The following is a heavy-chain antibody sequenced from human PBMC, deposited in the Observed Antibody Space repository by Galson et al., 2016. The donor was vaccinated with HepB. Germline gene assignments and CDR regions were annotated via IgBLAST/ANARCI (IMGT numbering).Heavy chain of an antibody. CDR3: AREGKDIVLMVYATKDYYGMDG. Sequence: SLRLSCAASGFTFSSYAMHWVRQAPGKGLEWVAVISYDGSNKYYADSVKGRFTISRDNSKNTLYLQMNSLRAEDTAVYYCAREGKDIVLMVYATKDYYGMDGWGQGTTVTVSS. CDR2: ISYDGSNK. D-gene: IGHD2-8*01. CDR1: GFTFSSYA. V-gene: IGHV3-30*04. J-gene: IGHJ6*02.